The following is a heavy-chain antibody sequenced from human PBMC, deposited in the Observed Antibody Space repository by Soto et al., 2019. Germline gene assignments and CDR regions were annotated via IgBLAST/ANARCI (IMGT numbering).Heavy chain of an antibody. CDR2: ISSGGINT. CDR3: ATYVAQPRYIDY. Sequence: PGGSLRLSCAASGFTFSSYAMSWVRQAPGEGLEWVSTISSGGINTYYPDSVKGRFTISRDNSKNTLYLQINSLRAEDTAVYYSATYVAQPRYIDYWGQATLVTVSS. D-gene: IGHD3-16*01. V-gene: IGHV3-23*01. CDR1: GFTFSSYA. J-gene: IGHJ4*02.